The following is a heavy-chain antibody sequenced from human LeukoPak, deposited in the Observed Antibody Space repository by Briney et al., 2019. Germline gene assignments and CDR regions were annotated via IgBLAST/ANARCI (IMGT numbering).Heavy chain of an antibody. CDR3: AKDRKQQLTFDY. CDR2: ISGSGGST. J-gene: IGHJ4*02. V-gene: IGHV3-23*01. CDR1: GFTFSGYA. Sequence: PGGSLRLSCAASGFTFSGYAMSWVRQAPGKGLEWVSAISGSGGSTYYADSVKGRFTISRDNSKNTLYLQMNSLRAEDTAVYYCAKDRKQQLTFDYWGQGTLVTVSS. D-gene: IGHD6-13*01.